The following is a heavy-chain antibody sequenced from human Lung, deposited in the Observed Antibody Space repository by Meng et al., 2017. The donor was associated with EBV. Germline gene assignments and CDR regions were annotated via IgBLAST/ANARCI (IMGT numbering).Heavy chain of an antibody. CDR3: ARDWGDVRGGFDF. D-gene: IGHD3-10*02. V-gene: IGHV6-1*01. CDR2: TYYRSKYYN. CDR1: GDSVSSNSAA. J-gene: IGHJ4*02. Sequence: HEQLHKPGPGMGNPFPTLSPTCATSGDSVSSNSAAWNWIRQSPSRGLEWLGRTYYRSKYYNDYALSVKSRITINPDTSKNQFSLQLNSVTPEDTAIYYCARDWGDVRGGFDFWGQGTLVTVSS.